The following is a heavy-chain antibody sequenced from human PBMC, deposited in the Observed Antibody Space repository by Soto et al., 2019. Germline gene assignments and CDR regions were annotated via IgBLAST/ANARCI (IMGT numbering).Heavy chain of an antibody. J-gene: IGHJ4*02. D-gene: IGHD3-16*02. V-gene: IGHV3-49*03. Sequence: PGGSLRLSCTASGFTFGDYSMSWFRQAPGKGLEWVGFIRSKAYGGTAEYAASVKGRFTISRDDSKSIAYLRMNSLKTEDTAVYYCTRDLPSTYDYVWGSYRYNSPPFDYWGQGTLVTVSS. CDR3: TRDLPSTYDYVWGSYRYNSPPFDY. CDR1: GFTFGDYS. CDR2: IRSKAYGGTA.